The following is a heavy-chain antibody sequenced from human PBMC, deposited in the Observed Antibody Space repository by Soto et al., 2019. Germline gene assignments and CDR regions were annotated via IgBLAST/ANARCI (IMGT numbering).Heavy chain of an antibody. V-gene: IGHV3-23*01. CDR3: AKDHYYDSSGYRGTFDI. D-gene: IGHD3-22*01. CDR1: GFTFSSYA. J-gene: IGHJ3*02. Sequence: PGGSLRLSCAASGFTFSSYAMSWVRQAPGKGLEWVSAISGSGGSTYYADSVKGRFTISRDNSKNTLYLQMNSLRAEDTAVYFCAKDHYYDSSGYRGTFDIWGKGTMVTVSS. CDR2: ISGSGGST.